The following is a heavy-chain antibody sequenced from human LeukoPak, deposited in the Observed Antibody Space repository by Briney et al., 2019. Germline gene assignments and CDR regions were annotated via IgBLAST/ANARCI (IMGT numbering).Heavy chain of an antibody. Sequence: PGGSLRLSCEASGFTFSRYWMHWVRQAPGKGLVWVSRINSDGSSTTYADSVKGRFTISRDNAKNTLYLQMNSLRAEDTAVYYCARGGGYSYGSFDYWGQGTLVTVSS. V-gene: IGHV3-74*01. CDR3: ARGGGYSYGSFDY. D-gene: IGHD5-18*01. J-gene: IGHJ4*02. CDR2: INSDGSST. CDR1: GFTFSRYW.